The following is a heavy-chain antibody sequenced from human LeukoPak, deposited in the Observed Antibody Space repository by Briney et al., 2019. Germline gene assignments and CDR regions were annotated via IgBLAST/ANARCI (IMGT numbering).Heavy chain of an antibody. Sequence: PGGSLRLSCAASGFTFDDYGMSWVRQAPGKGLEWVSGINWNGGSTGYADSVKGRFTISRDNAENSLYLQMNSLRAEDTAVYYCARGNRGGWDGSSFDYWGQGTLVTVSS. V-gene: IGHV3-20*04. CDR2: INWNGGST. D-gene: IGHD6-19*01. CDR1: GFTFDDYG. CDR3: ARGNRGGWDGSSFDY. J-gene: IGHJ4*02.